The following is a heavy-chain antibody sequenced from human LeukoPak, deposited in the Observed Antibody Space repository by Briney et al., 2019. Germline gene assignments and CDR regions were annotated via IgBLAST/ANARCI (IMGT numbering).Heavy chain of an antibody. D-gene: IGHD4-11*01. J-gene: IGHJ4*02. CDR2: IYYSGST. V-gene: IGHV4-39*07. CDR1: GGSISSSSYY. Sequence: SETLSLTCTVSGGSISSSSYYWGWIRQPPGKGLEWIGSIYYSGSTYYNPSLKSRVTISVDTSKNQFSLKLSSVTAADMAVYYCARDGSNYAALDYWGQGTLVTVSS. CDR3: ARDGSNYAALDY.